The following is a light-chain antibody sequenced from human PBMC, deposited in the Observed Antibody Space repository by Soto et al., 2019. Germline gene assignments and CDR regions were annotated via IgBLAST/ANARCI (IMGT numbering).Light chain of an antibody. J-gene: IGKJ5*01. Sequence: DIQLTQSPSFLSASVGDRVTITCLASQGISSDLAWYQQKPGKAPNLLIYGASNLQTGVPSRFSGSGSGTEFTLTISSLQPEDFATYYCQQLNIYPITFGQGTRLEIK. CDR1: QGISSD. CDR2: GAS. V-gene: IGKV1-9*01. CDR3: QQLNIYPIT.